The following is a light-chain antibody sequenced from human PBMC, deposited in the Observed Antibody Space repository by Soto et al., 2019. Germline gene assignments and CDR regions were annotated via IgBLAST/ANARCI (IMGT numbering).Light chain of an antibody. CDR3: QQRSNWALT. J-gene: IGKJ3*01. CDR1: QSVSSY. CDR2: DAS. Sequence: EIVLTQSPATLSLSPGKRATLSCRASQSVSSYLAWYQQKPGQAPRLLIYDASNRATGIPARFSGSGSGTDFTLTISSLEPEDFAVYYCQQRSNWALTFGPGTKVDIK. V-gene: IGKV3-11*01.